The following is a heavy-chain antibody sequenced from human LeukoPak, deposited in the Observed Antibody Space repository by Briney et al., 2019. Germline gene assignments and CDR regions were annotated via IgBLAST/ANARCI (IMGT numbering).Heavy chain of an antibody. Sequence: GSSVKVSCKASGGTFSSYAISWVRQAPGQGLEWMGRIIPIFGIANYAQKFQGRVTITADKSTSTADMELSSLRSEDTAVYYCAAGVDVLVPDGGWFDPWGQGTLVTVSS. V-gene: IGHV1-69*04. CDR3: AAGVDVLVPDGGWFDP. J-gene: IGHJ5*02. D-gene: IGHD2-2*01. CDR2: IIPIFGIA. CDR1: GGTFSSYA.